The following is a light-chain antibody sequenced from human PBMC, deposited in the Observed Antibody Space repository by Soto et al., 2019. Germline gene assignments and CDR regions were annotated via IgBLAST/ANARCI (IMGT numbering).Light chain of an antibody. V-gene: IGKV3-20*01. CDR1: QSVNSNF. CDR3: QLYGSYMFT. Sequence: EIVLTQSPGPLSLCPGERVTLSCRTSQSVNSNFLSWFQQKPGQPPRLLLYAASKRAAGTPDRFSGAGSGTDFTLIISRLEPEDSAIYHCQLYGSYMFTFGQGTKVDIK. CDR2: AAS. J-gene: IGKJ2*01.